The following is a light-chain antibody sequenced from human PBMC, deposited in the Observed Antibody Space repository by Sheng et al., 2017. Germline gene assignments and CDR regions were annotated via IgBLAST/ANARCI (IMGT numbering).Light chain of an antibody. J-gene: IGKJ3*01. CDR3: QQLGSYPLT. CDR1: QNIITY. V-gene: IGKV1-9*01. CDR2: ATS. Sequence: IQLTQSPSSLSASVGDSVTITCRASQNIITYLAWYQQRPGKAPKLLLYATSMLQSGVPSRFSGRGSGTDFTLSISSLQPEDFATYFCQQLGSYPLTFGPGTKVDIK.